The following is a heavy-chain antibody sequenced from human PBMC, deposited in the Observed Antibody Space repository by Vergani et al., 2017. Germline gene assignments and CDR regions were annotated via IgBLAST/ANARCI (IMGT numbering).Heavy chain of an antibody. CDR1: GFTFRNHW. CDR2: IKQVGSDK. CDR3: TRDERGKDY. Sequence: EVQLVESGGTLVQPGGSLRLSCVASGFTFRNHWMSWVRQAPGKGLEWVANIKQVGSDKFYADSVKGRFTISRDNAKNSVYLQMNSLGAEDTAVYYCTRDERGKDYWGQGTLVTVSS. V-gene: IGHV3-7*01. J-gene: IGHJ4*02.